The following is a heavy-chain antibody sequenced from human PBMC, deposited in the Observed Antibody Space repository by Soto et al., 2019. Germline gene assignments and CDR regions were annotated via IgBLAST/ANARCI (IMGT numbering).Heavy chain of an antibody. CDR3: ARVGGTGGYTYGLDY. D-gene: IGHD5-18*01. CDR2: IIPVFGTG. V-gene: IGHV1-69*06. Sequence: QVQLVQSGAEGKKPGSSVKVSCKASGGTFSSYAISWVRQAPGQGLEWMGGIIPVFGTGIYAQKFQGRVTITADKSTNTAYMELSSLRSEDTAVYFCARVGGTGGYTYGLDYWGQGTLVTVSS. J-gene: IGHJ4*02. CDR1: GGTFSSYA.